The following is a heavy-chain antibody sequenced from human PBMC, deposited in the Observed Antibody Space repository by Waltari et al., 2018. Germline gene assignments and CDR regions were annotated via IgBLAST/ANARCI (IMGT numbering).Heavy chain of an antibody. D-gene: IGHD1-1*01. V-gene: IGHV3-48*03. Sequence: EVQLVESGGGLVQPGGSLRLSCAASGFPFSSYEMSWVRQAPGKGLEWVSYISSSGSTIYYADSVKGRFTISRDNAKNSLYLQMNSLRDEDMAVYYCANRPTGKAYWGQGTLVTVSS. CDR2: ISSSGSTI. CDR1: GFPFSSYE. CDR3: ANRPTGKAY. J-gene: IGHJ4*02.